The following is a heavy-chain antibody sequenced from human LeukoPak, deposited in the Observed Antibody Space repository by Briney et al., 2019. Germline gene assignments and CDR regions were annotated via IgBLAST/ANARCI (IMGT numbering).Heavy chain of an antibody. CDR1: GGSISSYY. CDR3: AREVGATAFDI. Sequence: KPSETLSLTCTVSGGSISSYYWSWIRQPPGKGLEWIGYIYYSGSTNYNPSLKSRVTISVDTSKNQFSLKLSSVTAADTAVYYCAREVGATAFDIWGQGTKVTVSS. V-gene: IGHV4-59*01. J-gene: IGHJ3*02. D-gene: IGHD1-26*01. CDR2: IYYSGST.